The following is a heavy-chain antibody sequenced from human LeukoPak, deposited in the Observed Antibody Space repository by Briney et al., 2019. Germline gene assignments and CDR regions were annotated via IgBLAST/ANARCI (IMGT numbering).Heavy chain of an antibody. D-gene: IGHD2-15*01. CDR1: GFTFSSYA. CDR2: ISSNGGST. J-gene: IGHJ4*02. Sequence: GGSLRLSCAASGFTFSSYAMHWVRQAPGKGLEYVSAISSNGGSTYYANSVKGRFTISRDNSKNTLYLQMGSLRAEDMAVYYCARVGYCSGGSCILYYFDYWGQGTLVTVSS. V-gene: IGHV3-64*01. CDR3: ARVGYCSGGSCILYYFDY.